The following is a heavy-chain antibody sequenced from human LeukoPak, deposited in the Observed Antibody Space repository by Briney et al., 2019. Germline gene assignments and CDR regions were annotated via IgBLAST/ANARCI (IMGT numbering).Heavy chain of an antibody. V-gene: IGHV1-18*01. J-gene: IGHJ4*02. D-gene: IGHD6-19*01. CDR2: ISAYNGNT. CDR3: ARDSSSGWPFDY. Sequence: ASVKVSCKASGYTFTSYGISWVRQAPGQGLEWMGWISAYNGNTNYAQKLQGRVTMTTDTSTSTAYVELRSLRSDDTAVYYCARDSSSGWPFDYWGQGTLVTVSS. CDR1: GYTFTSYG.